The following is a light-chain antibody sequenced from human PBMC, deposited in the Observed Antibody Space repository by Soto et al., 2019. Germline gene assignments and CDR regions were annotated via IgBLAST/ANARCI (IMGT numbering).Light chain of an antibody. CDR3: SSYTSSNTYV. CDR2: VVT. V-gene: IGLV2-14*01. Sequence: QSTLTQPASVSGPPGQSITISCTGTSSDVGGYNYVSWYQQHPGKAPKLMIYVVTNRPSGVSNRFSGSKSGNTASLTISGLQAEDEADYYCSSYTSSNTYVFGTGTKLTVL. J-gene: IGLJ1*01. CDR1: SSDVGGYNY.